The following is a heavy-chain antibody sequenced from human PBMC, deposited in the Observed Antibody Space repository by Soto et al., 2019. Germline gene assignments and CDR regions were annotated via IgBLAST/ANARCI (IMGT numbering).Heavy chain of an antibody. CDR1: GGSISSSSYY. Sequence: SETLSLTCTVSGGSISSSSYYWGWIRQPPGKGLEWIGSIYYSGSTYYNPSLKSRVTIPVDTSKNQFSLKLSSVTAADTAVYYCARPRDTIFGVVITQMGWFDPWGQGTLVTVS. CDR2: IYYSGST. V-gene: IGHV4-39*01. D-gene: IGHD3-3*01. J-gene: IGHJ5*02. CDR3: ARPRDTIFGVVITQMGWFDP.